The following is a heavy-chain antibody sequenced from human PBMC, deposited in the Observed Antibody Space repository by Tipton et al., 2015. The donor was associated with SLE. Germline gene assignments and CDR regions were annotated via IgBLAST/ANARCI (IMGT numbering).Heavy chain of an antibody. CDR1: GGSISSYY. J-gene: IGHJ4*02. CDR3: ARDPSRYSGSQSPFDY. D-gene: IGHD1-26*01. Sequence: TLSLTCTVSGGSISSYYWSWIRQPPGKGLEWIGSIYYSGSTYYNPSLKSRVTISVDTSKNQFSLKLSSVTAADTAVYYCARDPSRYSGSQSPFDYWGQGTLVTVSS. CDR2: IYYSGST. V-gene: IGHV4-59*12.